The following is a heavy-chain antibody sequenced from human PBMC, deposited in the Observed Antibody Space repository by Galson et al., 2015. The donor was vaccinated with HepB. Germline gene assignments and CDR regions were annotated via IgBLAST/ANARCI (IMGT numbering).Heavy chain of an antibody. J-gene: IGHJ6*02. CDR1: GFTFGDYA. Sequence: SLRLSCAASGFTFGDYAMSWFRQAPGKGLEWVGFIRSKAYGGTTEYAASVKGRFTISRDDSKSIAYLQMNSLKTEDTAVYYCTRGGYDFWSGYPGWYYYGMDVWGQGTTVTVSS. CDR2: IRSKAYGGTT. D-gene: IGHD3-3*01. CDR3: TRGGYDFWSGYPGWYYYGMDV. V-gene: IGHV3-49*03.